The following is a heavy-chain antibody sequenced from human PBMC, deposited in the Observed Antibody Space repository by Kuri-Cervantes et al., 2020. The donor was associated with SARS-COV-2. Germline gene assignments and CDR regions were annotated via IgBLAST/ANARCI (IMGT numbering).Heavy chain of an antibody. D-gene: IGHD5-18*01. Sequence: GESLKISCAVSGFHFSGYGMHWVRQAPGKGLEWVANIKQDGSEKYYVDSVKGRFTISRDNSKNSLYLQMNSLRAEDTAVYYCARYRIQLWEAYYYYYGMDVWGQGTTVTVSS. J-gene: IGHJ6*02. CDR2: IKQDGSEK. CDR1: GFHFSGYG. CDR3: ARYRIQLWEAYYYYYGMDV. V-gene: IGHV3-7*05.